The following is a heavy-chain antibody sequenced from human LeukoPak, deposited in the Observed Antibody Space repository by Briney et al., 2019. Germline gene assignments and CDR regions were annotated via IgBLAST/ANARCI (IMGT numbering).Heavy chain of an antibody. Sequence: SETLSLTCTVSGGSISTFSWNWIRQPPGQGLEWIGYVNSNGGTYNNPSLKSRVTVSLDMSKNQFSLKLSSATAADTAVYYCARDAGGTWFDSWGQGILVTVSS. CDR2: VNSNGGT. CDR1: GGSISTFS. V-gene: IGHV4-59*01. J-gene: IGHJ5*01. CDR3: ARDAGGTWFDS.